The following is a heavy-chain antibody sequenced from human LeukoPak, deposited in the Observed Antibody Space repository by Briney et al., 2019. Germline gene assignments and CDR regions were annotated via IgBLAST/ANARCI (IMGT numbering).Heavy chain of an antibody. J-gene: IGHJ4*02. CDR3: ARAGGRYSSSWATSHFDY. Sequence: ASVKVSCKASGGTFSSYAISWVRQAPGQGLEWMGGIIPIFGTANYAQKFQGRVTITTDESTSTAYMELSSLRSEDTAVYYCARAGGRYSSSWATSHFDYWGQGTLVTVSS. D-gene: IGHD6-13*01. CDR2: IIPIFGTA. V-gene: IGHV1-69*05. CDR1: GGTFSSYA.